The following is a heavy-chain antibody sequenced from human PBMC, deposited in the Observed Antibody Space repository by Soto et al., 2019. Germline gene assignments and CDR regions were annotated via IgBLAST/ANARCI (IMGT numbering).Heavy chain of an antibody. CDR2: IDYSGST. CDR3: ARSTGRY. CDR1: GGSISSDDYY. J-gene: IGHJ4*02. V-gene: IGHV4-30-4*01. Sequence: QVQLQESGPGLVKPSQTLSLTCTVSGGSISSDDYYCGWIRQSPGKGLEWIGYIDYSGSTYYNPSLKSRVAISIDSSKNQFSLKVRSVTAADTAVYYCARSTGRYWGRGTLVTVSS.